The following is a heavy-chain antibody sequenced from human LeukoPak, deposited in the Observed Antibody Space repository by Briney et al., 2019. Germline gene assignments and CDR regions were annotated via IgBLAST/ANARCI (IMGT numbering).Heavy chain of an antibody. CDR1: GCTFSSYG. CDR2: IWYDGSTK. V-gene: IGHV3-33*01. D-gene: IGHD2-15*01. CDR3: ARAAIGVVVAATYYYYYGMDV. J-gene: IGHJ6*02. Sequence: GRSLRLSRAGSGCTFSSYGMHGVRQAPGKGLECVAVIWYDGSTKYYADSVNGRFTISRDHSNNTLYLQMNSLRAEDTAVYYCARAAIGVVVAATYYYYYGMDVWGQGTTVTVS.